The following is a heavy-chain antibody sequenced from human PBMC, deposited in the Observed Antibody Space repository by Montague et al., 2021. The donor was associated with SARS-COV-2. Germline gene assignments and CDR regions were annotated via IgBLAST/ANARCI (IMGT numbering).Heavy chain of an antibody. J-gene: IGHJ3*02. CDR1: GGSISSTSYY. Sequence: SETLSLTCTVSGGSISSTSYYWGWIRQPPGKRLEWIGSFPYSGSTYYKSSLKSRVTISVDTSKNQFSLRLSCVTAADTAVYYCARHITGSGNAFDIWGQGTMVTVSS. D-gene: IGHD3-10*01. V-gene: IGHV4-39*01. CDR3: ARHITGSGNAFDI. CDR2: FPYSGST.